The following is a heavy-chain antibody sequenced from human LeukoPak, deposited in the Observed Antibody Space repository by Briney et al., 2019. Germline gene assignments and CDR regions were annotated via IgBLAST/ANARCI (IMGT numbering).Heavy chain of an antibody. CDR3: ARGTRGYSYGYVAY. D-gene: IGHD5-18*01. J-gene: IGHJ4*02. CDR1: GGSVSSGSYY. CDR2: IYYSGST. Sequence: SETLSLTCTVSGGSVSSGSYYWSWIRQPPGKGLEWIGYIYYSGSTNYNPSLESRVTISVDTSKNQFSLKLSSVTAADTAVYYCARGTRGYSYGYVAYWGQGTLVTVSS. V-gene: IGHV4-61*01.